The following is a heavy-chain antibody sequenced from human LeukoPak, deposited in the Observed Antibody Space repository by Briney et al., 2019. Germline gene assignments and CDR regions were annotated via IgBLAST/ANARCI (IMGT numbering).Heavy chain of an antibody. Sequence: GGSLRLSCTASGLDFSNSFISWVRQAAGKGLEGISYISSRSTNIYYADFVKGRFIISRDKDKNTVYLQMNNLRVADTDGFYCGKGXLAVAATPLDFXGQGTLVTVSS. CDR1: GLDFSNSF. D-gene: IGHD6-19*01. CDR2: ISSRSTNI. V-gene: IGHV3-11*01. CDR3: GKGXLAVAATPLDF. J-gene: IGHJ4*02.